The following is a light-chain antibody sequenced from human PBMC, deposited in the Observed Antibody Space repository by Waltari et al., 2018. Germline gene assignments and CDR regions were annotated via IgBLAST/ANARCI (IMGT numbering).Light chain of an antibody. V-gene: IGKV1-33*01. Sequence: DIQMTQSPTSLSASVGDRATITCQASKDISNYLNWYQQKPGKARKLLSYDASNLETGVPSRFSGSGSGTDFTFTIISLQPEDISTYYCQQYDNLPLTFGGGTKVEIK. J-gene: IGKJ4*01. CDR3: QQYDNLPLT. CDR1: KDISNY. CDR2: DAS.